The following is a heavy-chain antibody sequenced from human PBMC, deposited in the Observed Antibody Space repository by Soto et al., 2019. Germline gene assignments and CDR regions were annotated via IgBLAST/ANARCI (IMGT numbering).Heavy chain of an antibody. CDR3: VRYCSTTLCNGVATRTFDY. D-gene: IGHD2-2*01. CDR1: RFTFSTYE. J-gene: IGHJ4*02. V-gene: IGHV3-48*03. CDR2: ISSGGSAV. Sequence: AGGSLRLSCVASRFTFSTYEMHWVRQAPGKGLEWVSYISSGGSAVYYADSVKGRFTISRDNTRNSLYLQMNSLRDEDTALYYCVRYCSTTLCNGVATRTFDYWGQGTLVTAPQ.